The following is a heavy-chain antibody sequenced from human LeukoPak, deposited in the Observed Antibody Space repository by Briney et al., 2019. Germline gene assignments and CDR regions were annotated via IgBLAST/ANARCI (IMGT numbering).Heavy chain of an antibody. Sequence: PGGSLRLSCAASGFTFSAYAMSWVRQAPGKGLEWVSAISSSGGGPYYSDSVKGRFTISRDNSKNTLSLQMNSLRAEDTAIYFCAKHERGLPTPHLDYWGQGTLVTVSS. CDR1: GFTFSAYA. J-gene: IGHJ4*02. D-gene: IGHD5-24*01. V-gene: IGHV3-23*01. CDR3: AKHERGLPTPHLDY. CDR2: ISSSGGGP.